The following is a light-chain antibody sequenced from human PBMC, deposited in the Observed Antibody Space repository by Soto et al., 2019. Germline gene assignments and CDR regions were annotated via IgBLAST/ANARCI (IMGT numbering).Light chain of an antibody. CDR2: EVS. CDR1: SSDVGGYNY. J-gene: IGLJ3*02. CDR3: NSYTSSSTQV. V-gene: IGLV2-14*01. Sequence: QSVLTQPASVSGSPGQSITISCTGTSSDVGGYNYVSWYQQHPGKAPKLMIYEVSYRPSGVSNRFSGSKSGNTASLTISGLQAEDEADYYCNSYTSSSTQVFGGGTKLTVL.